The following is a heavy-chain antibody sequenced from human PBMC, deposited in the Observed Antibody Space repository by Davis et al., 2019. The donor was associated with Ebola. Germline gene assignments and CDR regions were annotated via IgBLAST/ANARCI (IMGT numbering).Heavy chain of an antibody. CDR1: GFSFSEAW. CDR3: TARCINGVCDKSESYDY. J-gene: IGHJ4*02. Sequence: GGSLRLSCAASGFSFSEAWMGWVRQAPGKGPEWVGRIKRKKDFGTTDYAAPVKGRLTISRDDSKKTLYLQMNSLKTEDTAVYYCTARCINGVCDKSESYDYWGQGTLVTVSS. V-gene: IGHV3-15*01. CDR2: IKRKKDFGTT. D-gene: IGHD2-8*01.